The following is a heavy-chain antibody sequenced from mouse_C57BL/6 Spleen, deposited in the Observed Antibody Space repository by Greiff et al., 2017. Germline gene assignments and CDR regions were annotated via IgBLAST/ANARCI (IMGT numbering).Heavy chain of an antibody. Sequence: QVQLQQSGPELVKPGASVKISCKASGYAFSSSWMNWVKQRPGKGLEWIGRIYPGDGATNYNGKFKGKATLTADKSSSTAYMQLSSRTSEDSAVYFCAREGGSGYGDYWGQGTTLTVSS. CDR1: GYAFSSSW. CDR2: IYPGDGAT. D-gene: IGHD3-2*02. CDR3: AREGGSGYGDY. V-gene: IGHV1-82*01. J-gene: IGHJ2*01.